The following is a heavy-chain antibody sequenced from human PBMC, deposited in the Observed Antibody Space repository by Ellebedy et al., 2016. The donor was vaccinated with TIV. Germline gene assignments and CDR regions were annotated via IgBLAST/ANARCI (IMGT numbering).Heavy chain of an antibody. CDR3: ARLQVRGVPSDS. D-gene: IGHD3-10*01. CDR2: IIPVFTTA. J-gene: IGHJ4*02. V-gene: IGHV1-69*06. CDR1: GGTFSGYA. Sequence: AASVKVSCKASGGTFSGYAINWVRQAPGQGLEWMGGIIPVFTTANYAQKFQGRVTITADKSTNTAYMELSSLRSEDTAVYYCARLQVRGVPSDSWGQGTQVTVSS.